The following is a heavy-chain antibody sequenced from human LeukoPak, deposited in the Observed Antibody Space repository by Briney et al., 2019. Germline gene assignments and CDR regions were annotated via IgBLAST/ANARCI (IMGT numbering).Heavy chain of an antibody. CDR2: IYYSGST. CDR3: AREGAYDSSGYYSYYFDY. Sequence: SETLSLTCTVSGGSISSSSYYWGWIRQPPGKGLEWIGSIYYSGSTYYNPSLKSRATISVDTSKNQFSLKLSSVTAADTAVYYCAREGAYDSSGYYSYYFDYWGQGTLVTVSS. V-gene: IGHV4-39*07. CDR1: GGSISSSSYY. J-gene: IGHJ4*02. D-gene: IGHD3-22*01.